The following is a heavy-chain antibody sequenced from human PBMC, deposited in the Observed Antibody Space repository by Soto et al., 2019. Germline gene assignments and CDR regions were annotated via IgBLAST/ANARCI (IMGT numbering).Heavy chain of an antibody. Sequence: GGSLRLSCAASGFTFSNAWMNWVRQAPGKGLEWVGRIKSKTDGGTTDYAAPVKGRFTISRDDSKNTLYLQMNSLKTEDTAVYYCHATSIFYVIDAFDIWGQGTMVTVSS. J-gene: IGHJ3*02. CDR1: GFTFSNAW. CDR2: IKSKTDGGTT. D-gene: IGHD5-12*01. V-gene: IGHV3-15*07. CDR3: HATSIFYVIDAFDI.